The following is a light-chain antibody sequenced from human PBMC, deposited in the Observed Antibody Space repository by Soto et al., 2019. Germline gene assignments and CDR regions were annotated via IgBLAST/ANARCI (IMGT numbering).Light chain of an antibody. CDR3: QQSYNSPQT. Sequence: DIVMTQTPLSSPVTLGQPASISCRSSQSLVHSDGNTYLSWLQQRPGQPPRLLIYKISNRFSGVPDRFSGSGSGTDFTLTISSLQPEDFATYSCQQSYNSPQTFGRGTKVDIK. CDR2: KIS. V-gene: IGKV2-24*01. CDR1: QSLVHSDGNTY. J-gene: IGKJ1*01.